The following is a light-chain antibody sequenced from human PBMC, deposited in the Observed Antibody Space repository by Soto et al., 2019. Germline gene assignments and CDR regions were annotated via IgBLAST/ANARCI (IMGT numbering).Light chain of an antibody. Sequence: QSALTQPASVSGSPGQSITFSCTGTSSDVGSYDLVYWYQQHPGKAPKLLIYEDTKRPSGAYDRFSGSKSAKTASLTIAGLHAGDEADYYRCSYAGRGTYLFGAGTKVTVL. CDR2: EDT. J-gene: IGLJ2*01. CDR3: CSYAGRGTYL. CDR1: SSDVGSYDL. V-gene: IGLV2-23*01.